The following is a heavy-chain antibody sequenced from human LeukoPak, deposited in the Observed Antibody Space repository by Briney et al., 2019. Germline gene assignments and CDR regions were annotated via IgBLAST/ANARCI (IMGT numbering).Heavy chain of an antibody. CDR1: GFTFSDYS. J-gene: IGHJ4*02. D-gene: IGHD6-19*01. CDR2: ISGSGSNK. V-gene: IGHV3-11*04. CDR3: ATSQSSVAGIVGN. Sequence: PGGSLKLSCAASGFTFSDYSMTWIHQAPGKGLEWVSYISGSGSNKYYADSVKGRFTISRDNAKNSLYLQMNSLRVEDTAVYYCATSQSSVAGIVGNWGQGTLVTVSS.